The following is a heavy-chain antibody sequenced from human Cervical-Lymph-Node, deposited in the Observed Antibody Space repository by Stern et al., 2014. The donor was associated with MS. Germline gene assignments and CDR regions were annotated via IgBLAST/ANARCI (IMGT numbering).Heavy chain of an antibody. CDR2: IYSDGSTT. V-gene: IGHV3-66*01. CDR3: ASSFTWFDP. Sequence: QLVESGGGLVQPGGSLRLSCAASGFTVSSNYMNWVRQAPGKGLEWVSIIYSDGSTTYYADSVKGRFTISRDNYKNTLELQMNSLRVEDTAVYYCASSFTWFDPWGQGTLVTVSA. CDR1: GFTVSSNY. J-gene: IGHJ5*02.